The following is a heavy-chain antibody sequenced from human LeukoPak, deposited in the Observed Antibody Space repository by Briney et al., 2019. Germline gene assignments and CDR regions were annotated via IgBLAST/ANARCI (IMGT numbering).Heavy chain of an antibody. CDR3: GRVRGRGGGTQRSTIDY. J-gene: IGHJ4*02. Sequence: SETLSLTCAVYGGSFSGYYWSWIRQPPGKGLEWIGEINHSGSTNYNPSLKSRVTISVDTYKNQFSLKLSSVTAEETAVYYCGRVRGRGGGTQRSTIDYWGQGTLVTVSS. V-gene: IGHV4-34*01. CDR1: GGSFSGYY. D-gene: IGHD3-16*01. CDR2: INHSGST.